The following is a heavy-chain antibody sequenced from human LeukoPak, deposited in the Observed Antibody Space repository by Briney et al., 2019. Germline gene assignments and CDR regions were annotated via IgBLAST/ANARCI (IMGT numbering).Heavy chain of an antibody. Sequence: GGSLRLSCAASGFTFSSYAMSWVRQPPGKGLEWVSAISGSGGSTYYGDSVKGRFTISRDNSKNTLYLQMNSLRAEDTAIYYCAKDSYYDILTGYYRGAFDIWGQGTMVTVSS. CDR3: AKDSYYDILTGYYRGAFDI. CDR1: GFTFSSYA. V-gene: IGHV3-23*01. CDR2: ISGSGGST. D-gene: IGHD3-9*01. J-gene: IGHJ3*02.